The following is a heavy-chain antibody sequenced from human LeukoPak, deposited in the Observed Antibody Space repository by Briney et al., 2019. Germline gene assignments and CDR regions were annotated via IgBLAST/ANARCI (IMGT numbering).Heavy chain of an antibody. J-gene: IGHJ4*02. Sequence: GALRLSCAASGFTVSSNYMSWVRQAPGKGLEWVSVIYSAGSTYYADSVKGRFTISRDNSKNTLYLQMNSLRAEDTAVYYCARSDELGYCSGSSCYSLWGQGTLVTVSS. CDR1: GFTVSSNY. CDR3: ARSDELGYCSGSSCYSL. D-gene: IGHD2-15*01. V-gene: IGHV3-53*01. CDR2: IYSAGST.